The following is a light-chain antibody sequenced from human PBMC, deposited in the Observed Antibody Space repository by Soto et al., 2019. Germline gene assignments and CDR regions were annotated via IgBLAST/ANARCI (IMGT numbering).Light chain of an antibody. J-gene: IGKJ5*01. V-gene: IGKV1D-12*01. Sequence: DIQMTQSPSSLSASVGDRVTMTCRASQGITNRLAWYQQKPGKAPKLLIYEASSLQSGVPSRISGSGSGTDFTLTISSLQPEDFATYYCQQANSFPINFGQGTRLEIK. CDR2: EAS. CDR3: QQANSFPIN. CDR1: QGITNR.